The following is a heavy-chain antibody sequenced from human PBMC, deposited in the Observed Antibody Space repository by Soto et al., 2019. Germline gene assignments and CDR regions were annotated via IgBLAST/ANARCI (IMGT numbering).Heavy chain of an antibody. Sequence: SETLSLTCAVYGGSFSGYYWSWIRQPPGKGLEWIGEINHSGSTNYNPSLKSRVTISVDTSKNQFSLKLSSVTAADTAVYYCARGRKWQLVRYYYYMDVWGKGTTVTVSS. J-gene: IGHJ6*03. CDR1: GGSFSGYY. CDR3: ARGRKWQLVRYYYYMDV. CDR2: INHSGST. D-gene: IGHD6-6*01. V-gene: IGHV4-34*01.